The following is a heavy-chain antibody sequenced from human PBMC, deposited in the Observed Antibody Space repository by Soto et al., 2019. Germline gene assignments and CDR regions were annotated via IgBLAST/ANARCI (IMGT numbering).Heavy chain of an antibody. J-gene: IGHJ5*02. CDR1: GFTFSSYG. V-gene: IGHV3-30*18. Sequence: QVQLVESGGGVVQPGRSLRLSCAGSGFTFSSYGMHWVRQAPGKGLEWVAVISYDGSDKYYGDSVKGRFTISRDDSKNXRYLQLNSLRVEDTAIYYCAKTAGYDYVWGSSGLDPWGQGTLVTVSS. CDR2: ISYDGSDK. CDR3: AKTAGYDYVWGSSGLDP. D-gene: IGHD3-16*01.